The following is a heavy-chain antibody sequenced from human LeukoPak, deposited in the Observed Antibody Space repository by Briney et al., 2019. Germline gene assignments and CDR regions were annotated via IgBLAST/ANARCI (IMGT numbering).Heavy chain of an antibody. CDR2: INHSGST. CDR1: GGSFSGYY. D-gene: IGHD6-13*01. Sequence: SETLSLTCAVYGGSFSGYYWSWIRQPPGKGLEWIGEINHSGSTNYNPSLKSRVTISVDTSKNQFSLKLSSVTAPDTAVYYCARSLQIIAAGYNWFDPWGQGTLVTVSS. J-gene: IGHJ5*02. CDR3: ARSLQIIAAGYNWFDP. V-gene: IGHV4-34*01.